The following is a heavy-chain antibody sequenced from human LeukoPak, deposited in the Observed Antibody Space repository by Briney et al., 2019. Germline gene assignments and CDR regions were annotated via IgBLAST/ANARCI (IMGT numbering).Heavy chain of an antibody. V-gene: IGHV4-31*03. J-gene: IGHJ4*02. Sequence: SETLSLTCTVSGGSISSGGYYWSWIRQHPGKGLEWIGYICYSGSTYYNPSLKSRVTISVDTSKNQFSLKLSSVTAADTAVYYCARLVPAAGGDYWGQGTLVTVSS. CDR2: ICYSGST. CDR3: ARLVPAAGGDY. CDR1: GGSISSGGYY. D-gene: IGHD2-2*01.